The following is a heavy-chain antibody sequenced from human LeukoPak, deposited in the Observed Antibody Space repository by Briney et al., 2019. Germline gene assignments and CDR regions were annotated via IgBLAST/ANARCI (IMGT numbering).Heavy chain of an antibody. CDR2: INQDGSEK. Sequence: GGSLRLSCAASGFTFSSYWMSWVRQAPGKGLEWVANINQDGSEKYSVDSVKGRFTISRDNAKNSLYLQMNSLTVEDTAVYYCARERAAAENYMDVWGKGTTVTVSS. J-gene: IGHJ6*03. D-gene: IGHD6-13*01. V-gene: IGHV3-7*01. CDR3: ARERAAAENYMDV. CDR1: GFTFSSYW.